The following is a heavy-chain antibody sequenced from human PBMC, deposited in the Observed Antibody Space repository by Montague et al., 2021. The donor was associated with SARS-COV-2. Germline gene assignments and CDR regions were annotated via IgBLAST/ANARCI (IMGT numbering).Heavy chain of an antibody. J-gene: IGHJ4*02. CDR3: ARSRANVPSRPGFDY. Sequence: SETLSLTCTVSGASVASGNFYWSWIRQPPGKGLEWIGYMYYTGHTYYNPSLESRVTMPVDPSKNQFSLMLTSVTAADTAVYYCARSRANVPSRPGFDYWGQGALVTVSS. CDR2: MYYTGHT. CDR1: GASVASGNFY. V-gene: IGHV4-61*01. D-gene: IGHD6-6*01.